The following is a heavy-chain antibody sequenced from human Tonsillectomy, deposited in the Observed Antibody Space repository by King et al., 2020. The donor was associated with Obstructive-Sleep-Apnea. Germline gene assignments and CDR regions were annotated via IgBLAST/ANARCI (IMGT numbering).Heavy chain of an antibody. V-gene: IGHV4-4*02. CDR2: IYHSGST. J-gene: IGHJ6*02. Sequence: QLQESGPGLVKPSGTLSLTCAVSGGSIGTTNWWSWVRQPPGKGLEWIGEIYHSGSTNYNPPLRSRVTISLAKSKNQFSLHLSSVTAADTAVYYCARDGWGSVTTGGYYFYYGMDVWGQGTTVTVSS. CDR3: ARDGWGSVTTGGYYFYYGMDV. CDR1: GGSIGTTNW. D-gene: IGHD4-17*01.